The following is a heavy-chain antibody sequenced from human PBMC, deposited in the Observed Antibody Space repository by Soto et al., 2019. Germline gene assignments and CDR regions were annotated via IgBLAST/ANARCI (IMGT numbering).Heavy chain of an antibody. Sequence: QVQLQESGPGLVKPSETLSLTCTVSGGSVNSDNYYWTWIRQPPGKGLEWIGNVYFIGTTIYNPSLNSRVTISVDTSKNQFSLRLTSVTAADTAVYYCARDRGAGNHGYGLDVWGQGTTVTVSS. CDR3: ARDRGAGNHGYGLDV. CDR2: VYFIGTT. V-gene: IGHV4-61*01. J-gene: IGHJ6*02. D-gene: IGHD3-10*01. CDR1: GGSVNSDNYY.